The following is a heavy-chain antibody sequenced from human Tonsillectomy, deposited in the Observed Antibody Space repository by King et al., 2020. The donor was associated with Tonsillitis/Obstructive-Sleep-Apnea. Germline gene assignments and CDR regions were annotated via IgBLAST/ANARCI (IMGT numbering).Heavy chain of an antibody. D-gene: IGHD6-6*01. CDR2: IYYSGTT. J-gene: IGHJ6*03. V-gene: IGHV4-39*01. CDR3: VRHSRDSSWGDYFYYIDV. Sequence: QLQESGPGLVKPSETLSLTCTVSGDSISSSLYYWGWIRQSPGKGLEWIATIYYSGTTYYNPSLKSRVTISVATSKNHFSLNLWSVTAADSAVYYCVRHSRDSSWGDYFYYIDVWGRGTMVTVSS. CDR1: GDSISSSLYY.